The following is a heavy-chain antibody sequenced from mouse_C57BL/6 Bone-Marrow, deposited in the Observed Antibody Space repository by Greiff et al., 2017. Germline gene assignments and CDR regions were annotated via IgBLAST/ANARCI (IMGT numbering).Heavy chain of an antibody. J-gene: IGHJ2*01. CDR2: IHTNSGST. CDR3: AREGFITTGVFDD. Sequence: QVQLQQPGAELVKPGASVKLSCKASGYTFTSYWMHWVKQRPGQGLEWIGMIHTNSGSTNYNETFKSKATLTVDKSSSTAYMQLSSLTFEDSAVYYCAREGFITTGVFDDWGQGTTLTVSS. V-gene: IGHV1-64*01. CDR1: GYTFTSYW. D-gene: IGHD1-1*01.